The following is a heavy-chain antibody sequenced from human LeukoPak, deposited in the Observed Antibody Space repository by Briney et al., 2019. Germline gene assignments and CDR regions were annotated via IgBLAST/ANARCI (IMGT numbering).Heavy chain of an antibody. CDR1: GYTFTSYG. CDR3: ARAGLVRGPIGRGISDC. J-gene: IGHJ4*02. CDR2: ISAYNGNT. D-gene: IGHD3-10*01. Sequence: ASVKVSCKASGYTFTSYGISWVRQAPGQGLEWMGWISAYNGNTNYAQKLQGRVTMTTDTSTSTAYMELRSLRSEDTAVYYCARAGLVRGPIGRGISDCWGQGTLVTVSS. V-gene: IGHV1-18*01.